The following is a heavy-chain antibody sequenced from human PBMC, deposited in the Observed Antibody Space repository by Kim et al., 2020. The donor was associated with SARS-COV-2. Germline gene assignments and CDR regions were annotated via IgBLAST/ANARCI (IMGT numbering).Heavy chain of an antibody. CDR1: GFTFSNAW. D-gene: IGHD1-1*01. Sequence: GGSLRLSCAASGFTFSNAWMSWVRQAPGKGLEWVGRIKSKTDGGTTDYAAPVKGRFTISRDDSKNTLYLQMNSLKTEDTAVYYCTTFSPQLETENWFDPWGQGTLVTVSS. V-gene: IGHV3-15*01. CDR2: IKSKTDGGTT. CDR3: TTFSPQLETENWFDP. J-gene: IGHJ5*02.